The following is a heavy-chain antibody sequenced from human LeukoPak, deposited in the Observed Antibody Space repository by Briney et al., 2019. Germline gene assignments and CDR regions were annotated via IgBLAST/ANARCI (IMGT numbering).Heavy chain of an antibody. CDR1: GGSISSSSYY. D-gene: IGHD2-21*02. J-gene: IGHJ4*02. CDR3: ARDLSSTAFLDY. Sequence: SETLSLTCTVSGGSISSSSYYWGWIRQHPGKGLEWIGYIYYSGSTYYNPSLKSRVTISVDTSKNQFSLKLSSVTAADTAVYYCARDLSSTAFLDYWGQGTLVTVSS. CDR2: IYYSGST. V-gene: IGHV4-31*03.